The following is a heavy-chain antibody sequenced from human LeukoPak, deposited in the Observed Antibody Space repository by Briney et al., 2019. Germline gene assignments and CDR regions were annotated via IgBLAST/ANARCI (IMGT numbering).Heavy chain of an antibody. CDR2: IYYSGNT. CDR3: PTLFLPSLFLFCSRSWLVL. Sequence: SETLSLTCTVSGGAIFSSNSYWGWIRQPPGKGLEWIGSIYYSGNTYYNASLKSRVTISVDTSKNQFSLKLSSVTAANTAEHNSPTLFLPSLFLFCSRSWLVLWGLG. J-gene: IGHJ1*01. V-gene: IGHV4-39*03. CDR1: GGAIFSSNSY. D-gene: IGHD5-18*01.